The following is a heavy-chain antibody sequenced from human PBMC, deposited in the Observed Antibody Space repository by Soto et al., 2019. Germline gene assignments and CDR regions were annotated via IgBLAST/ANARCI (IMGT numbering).Heavy chain of an antibody. CDR2: IYYSGST. D-gene: IGHD6-19*01. V-gene: IGHV4-39*01. J-gene: IGHJ4*02. Sequence: SETLSLTCTVSGGSISSSSYYWGWIRQPPGKGLEWIGSIYYSGSTYYNPSLKSRVTISVDTSKNQFSLKLSSVTAADTAVYYCARARGIAVAGQGLDYWGQGTLVTVSS. CDR1: GGSISSSSYY. CDR3: ARARGIAVAGQGLDY.